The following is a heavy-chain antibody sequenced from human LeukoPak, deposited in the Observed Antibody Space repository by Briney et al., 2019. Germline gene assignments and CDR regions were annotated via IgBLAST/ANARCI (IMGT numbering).Heavy chain of an antibody. CDR3: ATDSSSSYYYYYYMDV. V-gene: IGHV1-2*02. CDR1: GYTFTSYY. Sequence: ASVKVSCKASGYTFTSYYMHWVRQALGQGLEWMGWINPNSGGTNYAQKFQGRVTMTRDTSITTAYMELNRLRSDDTAVYYCATDSSSSYYYYYYMDVWGKGTTVTVSS. D-gene: IGHD6-6*01. CDR2: INPNSGGT. J-gene: IGHJ6*03.